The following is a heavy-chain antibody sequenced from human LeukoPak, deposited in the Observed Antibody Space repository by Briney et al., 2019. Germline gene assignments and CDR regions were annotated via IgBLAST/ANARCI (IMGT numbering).Heavy chain of an antibody. CDR1: GFTFSSYS. CDR2: ISSSSNYI. D-gene: IGHD2-15*01. J-gene: IGHJ4*02. Sequence: GGSLRLSCAASGFTFSSYSMNWVRQAPGKGLEWVSSISSSSNYIYYVDSVKGRFTISRDNAKNSLYLQMNSLRAEDTALYYCARVGVCSGGSCSLGGFDYWGQGTLVTVSS. CDR3: ARVGVCSGGSCSLGGFDY. V-gene: IGHV3-21*04.